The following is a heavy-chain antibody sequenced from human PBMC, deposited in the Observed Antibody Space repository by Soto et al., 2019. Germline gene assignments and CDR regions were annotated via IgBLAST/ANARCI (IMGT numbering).Heavy chain of an antibody. Sequence: PSETLSLTCAVSGDSIIGIYHWAWIRQSPGRGLEWIASIYHTGTTYYTPSLESRVTISVDTSKNQFSLRLSSVTAADSAVYFCARTPRGEQWLVPRYYFDHWGQGTQVTVSS. V-gene: IGHV4-38-2*01. D-gene: IGHD6-19*01. CDR3: ARTPRGEQWLVPRYYFDH. J-gene: IGHJ4*02. CDR2: IYHTGTT. CDR1: GDSIIGIYH.